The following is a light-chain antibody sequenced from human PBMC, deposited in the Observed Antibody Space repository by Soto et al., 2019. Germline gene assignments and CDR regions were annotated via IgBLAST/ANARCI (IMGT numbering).Light chain of an antibody. V-gene: IGKV3-20*01. CDR2: ATS. CDR3: QQFGISPWT. CDR1: RIIGHNY. J-gene: IGKJ1*01. Sequence: DNVMTQSPDTLSVSPGDRATLSCRASRIIGHNYLAWYQQKRGQPPRLLIYATSTRATGIPDRFSGSGSVTNFTLTISRLEPEDFAGYYCQQFGISPWTFGQGTKVEIK.